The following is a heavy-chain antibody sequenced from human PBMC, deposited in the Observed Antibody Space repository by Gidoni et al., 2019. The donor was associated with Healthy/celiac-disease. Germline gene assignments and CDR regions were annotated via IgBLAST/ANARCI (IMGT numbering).Heavy chain of an antibody. CDR3: ARDQRRYSSGWFPFDY. Sequence: QVQLVESGGGVVQPGRSLRLSCAASGFTFSSFGMHGVRQAPGKVLGWVAVIWYDGSNKYYADSVKGRFTISRDNSKNTLYLQMNSLRAEDTAVYYCARDQRRYSSGWFPFDYWGQGTLVTVSS. D-gene: IGHD6-19*01. CDR2: IWYDGSNK. CDR1: GFTFSSFG. J-gene: IGHJ4*02. V-gene: IGHV3-33*01.